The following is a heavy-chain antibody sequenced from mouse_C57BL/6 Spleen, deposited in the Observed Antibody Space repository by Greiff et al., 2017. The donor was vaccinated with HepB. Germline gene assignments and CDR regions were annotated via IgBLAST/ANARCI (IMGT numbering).Heavy chain of an antibody. V-gene: IGHV1-64*01. J-gene: IGHJ2*01. D-gene: IGHD2-4*01. CDR3: ARYPREDYDYDYFDY. CDR2: IHPNSGST. CDR1: GYTFTSYW. Sequence: QVQLQQPGAELVKPGASVKLSCKASGYTFTSYWMHWVKQRPGQGLEWIGMIHPNSGSTNYNEKFKSKATLTVDKSSSTAYMQLSSLTSEDSAVYYCARYPREDYDYDYFDYWGQGTTLTVSS.